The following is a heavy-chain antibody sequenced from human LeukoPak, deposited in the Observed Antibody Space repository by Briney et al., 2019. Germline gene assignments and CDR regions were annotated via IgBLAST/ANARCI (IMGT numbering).Heavy chain of an antibody. Sequence: AGGSLRLSCAAPGFTFSSYCMHWVRQAPGKGLEWVAGILYDGSNKYYADSVKGRFTNSRDNSKNTLYLQMNSLRVEDRAVYYCAREGLAVAAYFDYWGQGPLVTVST. CDR1: GFTFSSYC. J-gene: IGHJ4*02. D-gene: IGHD6-19*01. V-gene: IGHV3-33*01. CDR2: ILYDGSNK. CDR3: AREGLAVAAYFDY.